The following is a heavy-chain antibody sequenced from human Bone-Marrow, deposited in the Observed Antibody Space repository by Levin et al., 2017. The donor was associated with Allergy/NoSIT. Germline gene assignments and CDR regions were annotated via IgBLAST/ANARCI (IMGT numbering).Heavy chain of an antibody. CDR2: VYHSGST. J-gene: IGHJ4*02. Sequence: PSETLSLTCSVSGGSVSSGDYYWSWIRQPPGKGLEWIGYVYHSGSTNYNPSLKSRVTISLDTSKNQFSLKLNSVTAADTAVYYCARDGGYNYGPIDSWGQGTLVTVSS. V-gene: IGHV4-61*08. D-gene: IGHD5-18*01. CDR3: ARDGGYNYGPIDS. CDR1: GGSVSSGDYY.